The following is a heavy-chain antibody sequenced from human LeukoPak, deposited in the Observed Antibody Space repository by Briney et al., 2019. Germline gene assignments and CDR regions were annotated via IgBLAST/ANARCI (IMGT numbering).Heavy chain of an antibody. V-gene: IGHV3-23*01. CDR2: ISGSGGST. CDR1: GFTFSSYA. J-gene: IGHJ3*02. CDR3: ARDRPNPYSNYGTHRDRNDAFDI. D-gene: IGHD4-11*01. Sequence: GGSLRLSCAASGFTFSSYAMSWVRQAPGKGLEWVSAISGSGGSTYYADSVKGRFTISRDNSKNTLYLQMNSLRAEDTAVYYCARDRPNPYSNYGTHRDRNDAFDIWGQGTMVTVSS.